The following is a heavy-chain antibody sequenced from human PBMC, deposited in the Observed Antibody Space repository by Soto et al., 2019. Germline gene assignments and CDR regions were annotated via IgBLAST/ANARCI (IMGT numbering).Heavy chain of an antibody. D-gene: IGHD3-22*01. Sequence: PSETVSLTYAVYGGSFSGHSWTWILQSPGKGLEWIGDINHSGRVNYSPSLKSRVTISLDTSKNQFSLTLSAVTAADTAMYYCSTRAYDTNGYYRFDPWGKGTLVTVHS. J-gene: IGHJ5*01. V-gene: IGHV4-34*01. CDR1: GGSFSGHS. CDR3: STRAYDTNGYYRFDP. CDR2: INHSGRV.